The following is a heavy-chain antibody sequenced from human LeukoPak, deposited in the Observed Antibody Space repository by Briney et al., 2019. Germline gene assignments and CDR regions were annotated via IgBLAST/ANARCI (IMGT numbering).Heavy chain of an antibody. Sequence: GGSLRLSCAASGFTVSSYSMNWVRQAPGKGLEWVSYTSQRSDTKYYADSVKGRFTISRDNAKNSLYLEVNSLRTEDTAVYYCARGHYGLDVWGQGTTVTVSS. J-gene: IGHJ6*02. CDR2: TSQRSDTK. CDR3: ARGHYGLDV. CDR1: GFTVSSYS. V-gene: IGHV3-48*04.